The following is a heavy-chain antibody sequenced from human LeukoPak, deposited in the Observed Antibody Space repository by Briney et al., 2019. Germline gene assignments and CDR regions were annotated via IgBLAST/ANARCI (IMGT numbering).Heavy chain of an antibody. CDR3: ARDRRVGATTTFFDD. CDR2: ISYDGSNK. CDR1: GFTFSSYA. V-gene: IGHV3-30-3*01. D-gene: IGHD1-26*01. Sequence: GGSLRLSCAASGFTFSSYAMHWVRQAPGKGLEWVAVISYDGSNKYYADSVKGRFTISRDNSKNTLYLQMNSLRAEDTAVYYCARDRRVGATTTFFDDWGQGTLVTVSS. J-gene: IGHJ4*02.